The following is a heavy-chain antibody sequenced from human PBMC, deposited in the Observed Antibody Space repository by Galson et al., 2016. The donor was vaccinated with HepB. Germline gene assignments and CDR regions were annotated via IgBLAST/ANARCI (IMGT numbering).Heavy chain of an antibody. CDR3: ARLAAAGDYFDY. V-gene: IGHV1-46*02. D-gene: IGHD6-13*01. Sequence: SVKVSCKASGYTFKGYYIYWVRQAPGQGLEWMGIINPSGGSTSYAQKFQGRVTMTRDTSTSTVYMELSSLRSEDTAVYYCARLAAAGDYFDYWGQGTLVTVSS. CDR2: INPSGGST. J-gene: IGHJ4*02. CDR1: GYTFKGYY.